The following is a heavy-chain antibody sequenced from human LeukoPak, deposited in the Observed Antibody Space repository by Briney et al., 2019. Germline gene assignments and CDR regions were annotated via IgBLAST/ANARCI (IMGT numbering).Heavy chain of an antibody. CDR3: ARENDILTGYPNNWFDP. CDR1: GFTFSSYS. V-gene: IGHV3-21*01. Sequence: GGSLRLSCAASGFTFSSYSMNWVRQAPGKGLEWVSSISSSSSYIYYADTVKGRFTISRDNAKNSLYLQMNSLRAEDTAVYYCARENDILTGYPNNWFDPWGQGTQVIVSS. J-gene: IGHJ5*02. D-gene: IGHD3-9*01. CDR2: ISSSSSYI.